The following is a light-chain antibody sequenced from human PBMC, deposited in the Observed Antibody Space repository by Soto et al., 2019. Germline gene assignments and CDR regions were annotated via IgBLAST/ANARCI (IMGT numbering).Light chain of an antibody. J-gene: IGKJ2*01. Sequence: VMTQSPLSLTVTPGEPASISXXSSRXLLNANGYTYFHWFHQKPGQATRLXXYGASTRATGIPARFSGSGSGTEFTLTISSLQSEDYAVYYCQQYNNWPPYTFGQGTKVDI. CDR2: GAS. CDR3: QQYNNWPPYT. CDR1: RXLLNANGYTY. V-gene: IGKV3-15*01.